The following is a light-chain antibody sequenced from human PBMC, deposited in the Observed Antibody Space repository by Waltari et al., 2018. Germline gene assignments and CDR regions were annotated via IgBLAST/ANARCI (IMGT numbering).Light chain of an antibody. Sequence: DIQMTQSPSSVSASVGDRVTITCRASQDIGSCLAWYQQKPGKAPNLLIYTASSLESGVPSRFSGSGSGTDFTLTINSLRPEDFATYSCLQVSSFPVTFGGGTKVEV. CDR2: TAS. V-gene: IGKV1-12*01. J-gene: IGKJ4*01. CDR1: QDIGSC. CDR3: LQVSSFPVT.